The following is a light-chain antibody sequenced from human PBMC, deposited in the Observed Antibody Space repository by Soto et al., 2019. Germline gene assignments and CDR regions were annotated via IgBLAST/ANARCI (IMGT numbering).Light chain of an antibody. CDR1: HDISYY. CDR2: LTY. CDR3: LQHNSYPRT. J-gene: IGKJ1*01. Sequence: DIQVTQSPSSLSASVGGRVTITCQASHDISYYLNWYQQKPGKAPKRLIYLTYSLQTGVPSRFSGSGSGTDFSLTISSLQPEDSATYFCLQHNSYPRTFGQGTKVDIK. V-gene: IGKV1-17*01.